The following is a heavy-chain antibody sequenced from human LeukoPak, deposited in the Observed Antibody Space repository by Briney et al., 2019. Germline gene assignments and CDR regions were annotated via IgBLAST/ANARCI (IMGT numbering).Heavy chain of an antibody. CDR1: GYSFTSYW. J-gene: IGHJ4*02. CDR2: IYPGDSDT. V-gene: IGHV5-51*01. Sequence: GESLKISCKGSGYSFTSYWIGWVRQMPGKGLEWMGIIYPGDSDTRYSPSFQGPVTISADKSISTAYLQWSSLKASDTAMYYCARRYCSSTSCYGENYFDYWGQGTLVTVSS. CDR3: ARRYCSSTSCYGENYFDY. D-gene: IGHD2-2*01.